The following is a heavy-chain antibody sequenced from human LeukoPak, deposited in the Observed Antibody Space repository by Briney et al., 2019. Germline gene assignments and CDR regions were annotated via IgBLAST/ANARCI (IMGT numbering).Heavy chain of an antibody. CDR3: ARSEDIVVVPAAPTYFDY. J-gene: IGHJ4*02. CDR1: GFTFSSYS. CDR2: ISSSSSYI. V-gene: IGHV3-21*01. Sequence: GGSLRLSCAASGFTFSSYSMNWVRQAPGKGLEWVSPISSSSSYIYYADSVKGRFTISRDNAKNSLYLQMNSLRAEDTAVYYCARSEDIVVVPAAPTYFDYWGQGTLVTVSS. D-gene: IGHD2-2*01.